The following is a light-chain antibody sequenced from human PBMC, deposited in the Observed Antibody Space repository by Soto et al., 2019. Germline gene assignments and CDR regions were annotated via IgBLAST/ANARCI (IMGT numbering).Light chain of an antibody. CDR1: QTVTNSH. Sequence: ENVLTQSPGTLSLSPGERATLSCRASQTVTNSHLAWYQHKPGQAPRLLIYDAVTRATGIPDRFTGSGFGTDFTLTISRLEPEDFAVHYCQLYGTSPKTFGQGTKVDIK. CDR2: DAV. V-gene: IGKV3-20*01. J-gene: IGKJ1*01. CDR3: QLYGTSPKT.